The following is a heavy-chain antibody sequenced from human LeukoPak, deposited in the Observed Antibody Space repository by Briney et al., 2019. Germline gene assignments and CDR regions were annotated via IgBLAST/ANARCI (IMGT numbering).Heavy chain of an antibody. V-gene: IGHV6-1*01. CDR1: GDSVSSNSAA. Sequence: SQTLSLTCAISGDSVSSNSAAWNWIRQSPSRGLEWLGRTYYRSRFYDDYAESVKGRITINPDTSKNQFSLHLNSVTPEDTAVYYCARVVASPGPTNWFDPWGQGILVTVSS. J-gene: IGHJ5*02. CDR2: TYYRSRFYD. CDR3: ARVVASPGPTNWFDP. D-gene: IGHD2-2*01.